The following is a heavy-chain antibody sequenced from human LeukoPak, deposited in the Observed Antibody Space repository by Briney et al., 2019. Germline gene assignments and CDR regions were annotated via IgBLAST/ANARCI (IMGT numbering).Heavy chain of an antibody. J-gene: IGHJ4*02. D-gene: IGHD6-6*01. Sequence: ASVKVSCKASGGTFSSYTISWVRQAPGQGLEWMGRIIPILGIANYAQKFQGRVTITADKSTSTAYMELSSLRSEDTAVYYCARSYCEYSSSPFDYWGQGTLVTVSS. CDR3: ARSYCEYSSSPFDY. V-gene: IGHV1-69*02. CDR2: IIPILGIA. CDR1: GGTFSSYT.